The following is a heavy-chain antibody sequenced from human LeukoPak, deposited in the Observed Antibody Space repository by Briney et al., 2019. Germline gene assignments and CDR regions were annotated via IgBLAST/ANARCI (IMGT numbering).Heavy chain of an antibody. Sequence: PGRSLRLSWAASGFTFSSYAMHWVRQAPGKGLEWVAVVSYDGSNKYYADSVKGRFTISRDNSKNTLYLQMNSLRAEDAAVYYCATIGDRRSGELYRIDYWGQGTLVTVSS. J-gene: IGHJ4*02. D-gene: IGHD1-26*01. V-gene: IGHV3-30-3*01. CDR1: GFTFSSYA. CDR2: VSYDGSNK. CDR3: ATIGDRRSGELYRIDY.